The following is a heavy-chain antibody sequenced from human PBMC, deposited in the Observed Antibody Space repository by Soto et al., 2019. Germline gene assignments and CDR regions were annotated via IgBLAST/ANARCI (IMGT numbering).Heavy chain of an antibody. Sequence: LRLSCAASGFTVSSNYMSWVRQAPGKGLEWVSVIYSGGSTYYADSVKGRITISRDNSKNTLYLQMNSLRAEDTAVYYCASPSIAASADAFDIWGQGTMVTVSS. D-gene: IGHD6-6*01. J-gene: IGHJ3*02. CDR3: ASPSIAASADAFDI. V-gene: IGHV3-66*01. CDR1: GFTVSSNY. CDR2: IYSGGST.